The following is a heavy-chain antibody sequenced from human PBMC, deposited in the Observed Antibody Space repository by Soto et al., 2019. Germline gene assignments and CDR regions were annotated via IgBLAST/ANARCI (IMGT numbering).Heavy chain of an antibody. CDR1: GGSISSVYDC. CDR2: IYNGGST. J-gene: IGHJ4*02. V-gene: IGHV4-30-4*01. CDR3: ARGPSGYKVDY. D-gene: IGHD1-1*01. Sequence: QVQLQESGPILVKPSQTLSLTCTVSGGSISSVYDCWSWIRQSPDKGLEWIGHIYNGGSTYNNPSITSRVTISVDTSKNQFSRQLRSVTAADTAVYYCARGPSGYKVDYCGQGTLVTVSS.